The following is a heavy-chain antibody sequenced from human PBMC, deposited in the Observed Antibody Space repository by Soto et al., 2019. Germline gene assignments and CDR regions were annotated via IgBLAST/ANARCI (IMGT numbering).Heavy chain of an antibody. CDR3: ARYDSSGYYWPYYYYGMDV. CDR1: GFTFSTYS. D-gene: IGHD3-22*01. J-gene: IGHJ6*02. CDR2: ISSISSYI. Sequence: EVQLVESGGVLVKPGGSLRLSCAASGFTFSTYSMNWVRQAPGKGLEWVSSISSISSYIYYADSVKGRFTISRDNAKNSMYLQMNSLRAEDTAVYYCARYDSSGYYWPYYYYGMDVWGQGTTVTVSS. V-gene: IGHV3-21*01.